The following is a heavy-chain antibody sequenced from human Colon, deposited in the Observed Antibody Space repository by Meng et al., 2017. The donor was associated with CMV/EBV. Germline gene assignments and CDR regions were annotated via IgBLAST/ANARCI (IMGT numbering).Heavy chain of an antibody. CDR1: SISSRDYD. CDR2: MFYSGST. CDR3: ARVRVYGSGIGRWFDP. V-gene: IGHV4-30-4*08. D-gene: IGHD3-10*01. Sequence: SISSRDYDLGWIRQPPGQGLEWIGHMFYSGSTYYNPSLKSRVTISVDTSRNQFSLRLSSVTAADTAVYYCARVRVYGSGIGRWFDPWGQGTLVTVSS. J-gene: IGHJ5*02.